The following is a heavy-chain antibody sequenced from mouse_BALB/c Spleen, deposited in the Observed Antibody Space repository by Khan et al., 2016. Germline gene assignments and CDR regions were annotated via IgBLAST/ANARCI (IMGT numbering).Heavy chain of an antibody. CDR3: ARLAYYYDSEGFAY. J-gene: IGHJ3*01. CDR2: VSTGGHYT. Sequence: EVQLVESGGDVVKPGGSLKLSCAASGFTFSTYGMSWVRQTPDKRLEWVATVSTGGHYTYYPDTVKGRFPISRANAKNTLYLQMSSLTYEDTAMFYCARLAYYYDSEGFAYWGQGTLVTVSA. D-gene: IGHD1-1*01. V-gene: IGHV5-6*01. CDR1: GFTFSTYG.